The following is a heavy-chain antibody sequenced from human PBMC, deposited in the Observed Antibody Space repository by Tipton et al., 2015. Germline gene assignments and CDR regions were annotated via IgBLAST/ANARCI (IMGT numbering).Heavy chain of an antibody. CDR2: IYYSGST. J-gene: IGHJ6*02. D-gene: IGHD2-15*01. Sequence: LRLSCTVSGGSINSDNYFWSWIRQHPGKGLEWIGYIYYSGSTYFNPSLKSRITISIDTSKNQFNLNLSSVTAADTALYYCLTGYCSAGSCYRYYGMDVWGQGTAVTVSS. V-gene: IGHV4-30-4*01. CDR3: LTGYCSAGSCYRYYGMDV. CDR1: GGSINSDNYF.